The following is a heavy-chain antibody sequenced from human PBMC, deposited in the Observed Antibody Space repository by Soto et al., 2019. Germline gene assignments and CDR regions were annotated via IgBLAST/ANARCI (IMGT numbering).Heavy chain of an antibody. CDR2: ISGSGGST. V-gene: IGHV3-23*01. J-gene: IGHJ4*02. CDR1: GFTFSSYA. D-gene: IGHD2-2*01. CDR3: AKEDGPKIVVVPAAMSREQQLWFY. Sequence: GGSLRLSCAASGFTFSSYAMSWVRQAPGKGLEWVSAISGSGGSTYYADSVKGRFTISRDNSKNTLYLQMNSLRAEDTAVYYCAKEDGPKIVVVPAAMSREQQLWFYWGQGTLVTVSS.